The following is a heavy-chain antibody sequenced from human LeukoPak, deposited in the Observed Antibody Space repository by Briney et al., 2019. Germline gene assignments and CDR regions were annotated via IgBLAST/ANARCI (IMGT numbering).Heavy chain of an antibody. CDR3: ARVLGSSLSVESDY. CDR2: IYHSGST. D-gene: IGHD6-6*01. CDR1: GGSISSSNW. V-gene: IGHV4-4*02. Sequence: KPSGTLSLTCAVSGGSISSSNWWSWVRQPPGKGLEWIGEIYHSGSTNYNPSLKSRVTISVDKSKNQFSLKLSSVTAADTAVYYCARVLGSSLSVESDYWGQGTLVTVSS. J-gene: IGHJ4*02.